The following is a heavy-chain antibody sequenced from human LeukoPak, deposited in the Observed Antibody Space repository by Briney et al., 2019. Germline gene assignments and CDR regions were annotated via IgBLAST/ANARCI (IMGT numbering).Heavy chain of an antibody. CDR1: GGSVSSGSYY. Sequence: SETLSLTCTVSGGSVSSGSYYWSWIRQPPGKGLDWIGYIYYSGSTNYNPSLKSRVTISVDTSKNQFSLKLSSVTAADTAVYYCARQWSYYYYGMDVWGQGTTVTVSS. CDR2: IYYSGST. D-gene: IGHD2-15*01. J-gene: IGHJ6*02. V-gene: IGHV4-61*01. CDR3: ARQWSYYYYGMDV.